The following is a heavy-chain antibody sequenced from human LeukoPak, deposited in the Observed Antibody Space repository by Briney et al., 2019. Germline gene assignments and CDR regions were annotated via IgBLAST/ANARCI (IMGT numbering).Heavy chain of an antibody. CDR1: GFTFSSSS. J-gene: IGHJ6*03. V-gene: IGHV3-21*01. Sequence: GGSLRLSCAASGFTFSSSSMNWVRQAPGKGLEWVSSISTSSIYIYYADSVKGRFTISRDNAKNSLYLQMNSLRAEDTAVYYCARDNDYYYYMDVWGKGTTVTVSS. CDR3: ARDNDYYYYMDV. CDR2: ISTSSIYI.